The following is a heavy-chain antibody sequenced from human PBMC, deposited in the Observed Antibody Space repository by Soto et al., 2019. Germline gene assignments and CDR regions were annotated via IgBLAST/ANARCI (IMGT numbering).Heavy chain of an antibody. CDR2: ISSSSSTI. CDR1: GFTFSSYS. V-gene: IGHV3-48*02. CDR3: ARDRGGWGLESGAFDY. Sequence: EVQLVESGGGLVQPGGSLRLSCAASGFTFSSYSMNWVRQAPGKGLEWVSYISSSSSTIYYADSVKGRFTISRDNAKNSLYLQMNSLRDEDTAVYYCARDRGGWGLESGAFDYWGQGTLVTVSS. D-gene: IGHD2-21*02. J-gene: IGHJ4*02.